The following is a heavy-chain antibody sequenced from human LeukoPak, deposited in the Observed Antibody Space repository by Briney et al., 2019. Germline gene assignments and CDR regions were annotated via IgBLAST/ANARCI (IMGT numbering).Heavy chain of an antibody. V-gene: IGHV4-39*07. CDR3: ARHWSHSVAQFGRSYWFDP. D-gene: IGHD2-15*01. J-gene: IGHJ5*02. CDR1: GGSTSSSSYY. CDR2: FYYGGTT. Sequence: PSETLSLTCTVSGGSTSSSSYYWAWICQPPGKGLEWIGSFYYGGTTYYNPSLKSRVTMSVDTSKNQFSLRLTSVTAADTAVYYCARHWSHSVAQFGRSYWFDPWGQGTLVTVSS.